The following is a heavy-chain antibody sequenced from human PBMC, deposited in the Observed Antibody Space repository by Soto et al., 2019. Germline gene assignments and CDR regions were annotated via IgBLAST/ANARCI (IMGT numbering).Heavy chain of an antibody. J-gene: IGHJ4*02. CDR2: LSGSGGT. CDR1: GLTFNGYA. D-gene: IGHD3-16*02. Sequence: GGALRLSCAASGLTFNGYAMSWVRQAPGKGLEWVSGLSGSGGTLYADSVKVRFTISRDNSKNTLYLQMNSLRAEDAAIYYCAKEKDYDYVWGSSRYTSDYWGQGTLVTVSS. CDR3: AKEKDYDYVWGSSRYTSDY. V-gene: IGHV3-23*01.